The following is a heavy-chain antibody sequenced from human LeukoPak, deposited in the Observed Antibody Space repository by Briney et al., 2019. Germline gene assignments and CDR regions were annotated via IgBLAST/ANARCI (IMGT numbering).Heavy chain of an antibody. J-gene: IGHJ3*02. CDR1: GGTFSSSA. Sequence: ASVKVSCKASGGTFSSSAISWVRQAPGQGLEWMGWINPNSGGTNYAQKFQGRVTMTRDTSISTAYMELSRLRSDDTAVYYCARLFYAFDIWGQGTMVTVSS. D-gene: IGHD3-16*01. V-gene: IGHV1-2*02. CDR3: ARLFYAFDI. CDR2: INPNSGGT.